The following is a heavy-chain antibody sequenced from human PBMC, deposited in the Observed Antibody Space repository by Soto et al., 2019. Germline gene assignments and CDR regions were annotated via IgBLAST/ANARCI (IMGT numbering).Heavy chain of an antibody. J-gene: IGHJ6*03. D-gene: IGHD2-2*01. CDR2: ISAYNGNT. CDR1: GYTFTSYG. Sequence: ASVKVSCKASGYTFTSYGISWVRQAPGQGLEWMGWISAYNGNTNYAQKLQGRVTMTTDTSTSTAYMELRSLRSDDTAVYYCARGVVVVVVPAAISSDYYYYMDVWGKGTKVTVSS. V-gene: IGHV1-18*01. CDR3: ARGVVVVVVPAAISSDYYYYMDV.